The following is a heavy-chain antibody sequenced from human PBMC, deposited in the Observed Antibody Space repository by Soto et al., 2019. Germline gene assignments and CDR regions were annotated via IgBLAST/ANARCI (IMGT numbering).Heavy chain of an antibody. CDR3: ARARNSSSFGADY. J-gene: IGHJ4*02. CDR1: GFTFSSYS. V-gene: IGHV3-21*01. CDR2: ISSRSSYI. Sequence: VGSLRLSCAASGFTFSSYSMNWVRQAPGKGLEWVSSISSRSSYIYYADSVKGRFTISRDNAENSLYLQMNSLRAEDTAVYSCARARNSSSFGADYWGQGTLVTVSS. D-gene: IGHD6-6*01.